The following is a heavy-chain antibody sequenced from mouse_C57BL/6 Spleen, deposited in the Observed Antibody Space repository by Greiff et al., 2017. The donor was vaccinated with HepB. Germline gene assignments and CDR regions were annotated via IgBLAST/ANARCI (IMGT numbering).Heavy chain of an antibody. Sequence: VQLQQPGAELVRPGSSVKLSCKASGYTFTSYWMHWVKQRPIQGLEWIGNIDPSDSETHYNQKFKDKATLTVDKSSSTAYMQLSSLTSEDSAVYYCARLGGYYDFDYWGQGTTLTVSS. CDR2: IDPSDSET. CDR3: ARLGGYYDFDY. V-gene: IGHV1-52*01. D-gene: IGHD2-3*01. CDR1: GYTFTSYW. J-gene: IGHJ2*01.